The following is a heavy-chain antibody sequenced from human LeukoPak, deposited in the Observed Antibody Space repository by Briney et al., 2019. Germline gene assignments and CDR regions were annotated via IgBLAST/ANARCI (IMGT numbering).Heavy chain of an antibody. CDR1: GFTFSSYE. Sequence: GGSLRLSCVTSGFTFSSYEMNWVRQAPGKGLEWVSYISSSGSPIYYADSVKGRFTISRDNAKNSLFLQMDSLRAEDTAVYYCARDSPYTSGWYDGDFDCWGQGTLVTVSS. CDR2: ISSSGSPI. J-gene: IGHJ4*02. V-gene: IGHV3-48*03. D-gene: IGHD6-19*01. CDR3: ARDSPYTSGWYDGDFDC.